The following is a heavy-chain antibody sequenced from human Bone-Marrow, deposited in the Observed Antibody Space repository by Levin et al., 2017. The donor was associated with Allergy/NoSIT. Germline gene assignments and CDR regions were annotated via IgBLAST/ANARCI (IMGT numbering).Heavy chain of an antibody. V-gene: IGHV3-23*01. CDR3: ARSLSPEFWSGYSPPYYFDY. J-gene: IGHJ4*02. Sequence: SSETLSLTCAASGFTFSSSGMSWVRQAPGKRMEWVSGIISSGDTTYYADSVKGRFSISRDNSKNTLYLQMNSLRAEDTAVYFCARSLSPEFWSGYSPPYYFDYWGQGTLVTVSS. D-gene: IGHD3-3*01. CDR1: GFTFSSSG. CDR2: IISSGDTT.